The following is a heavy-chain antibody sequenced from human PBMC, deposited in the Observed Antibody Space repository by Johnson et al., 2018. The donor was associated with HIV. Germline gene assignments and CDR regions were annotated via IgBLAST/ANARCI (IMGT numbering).Heavy chain of an antibody. D-gene: IGHD3-22*01. CDR1: GFTFSSYA. J-gene: IGHJ3*02. CDR2: IYSGGST. CDR3: ARGSYYDSSGDAFDI. Sequence: VQLVESGGGLVQPGGSLRLSCAASGFTFSSYAMSWVRQAPGKGLEWVSVIYSGGSTYYADSVKGRFTISRDNSKNTLYLQMNSLRAEDTAVYYCARGSYYDSSGDAFDIWGQGTMVTVSS. V-gene: IGHV3-66*02.